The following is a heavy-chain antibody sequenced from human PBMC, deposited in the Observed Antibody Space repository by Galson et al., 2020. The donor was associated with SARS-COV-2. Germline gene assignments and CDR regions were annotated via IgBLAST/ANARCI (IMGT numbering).Heavy chain of an antibody. CDR2: ISSSSSTI. CDR1: GFTFSSYS. D-gene: IGHD3-22*01. Sequence: GESLKISCAASGFTFSSYSMNWVRQAPGKGLEWVSYISSSSSTIYYADSVKGRFTISRDNAKNSLYLQMNSLRDEDTAVYYCARGDSSGYYTTYLRDYWGQGTLVTVSS. V-gene: IGHV3-48*02. J-gene: IGHJ4*02. CDR3: ARGDSSGYYTTYLRDY.